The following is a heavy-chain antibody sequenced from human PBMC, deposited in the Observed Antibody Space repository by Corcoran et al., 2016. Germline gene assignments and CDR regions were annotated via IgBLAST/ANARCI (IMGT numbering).Heavy chain of an antibody. V-gene: IGHV1-46*01. D-gene: IGHD3-22*01. Sequence: QVQLVQSGAEVKKPGASVKVSCKASGYTFTSYYMHWVRQAPGQGLEWMGIINPSGGSTSYAQKFQGRVTMTRDTSTSKVYMERSSLRSEDTAVYYVAGERVPWQDYYDRSGPRGDAFDIWGQGTMVTVSS. CDR3: AGERVPWQDYYDRSGPRGDAFDI. CDR1: GYTFTSYY. CDR2: INPSGGST. J-gene: IGHJ3*02.